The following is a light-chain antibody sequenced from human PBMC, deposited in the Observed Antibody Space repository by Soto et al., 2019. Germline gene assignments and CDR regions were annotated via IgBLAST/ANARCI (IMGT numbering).Light chain of an antibody. J-gene: IGLJ1*01. V-gene: IGLV2-14*03. CDR3: CSYTTSNTRQIV. CDR1: SSDVGGYNY. CDR2: DVS. Sequence: QSALTQPASVSGSPGQSITISCTGTSSDVGGYNYVSWYQHHPGKAPKLMIYDVSNRPSGVSNRFSGSKSGNTASLTISGLQLEDVADYYCCSYTTSNTRQIVFGTGTKVTVL.